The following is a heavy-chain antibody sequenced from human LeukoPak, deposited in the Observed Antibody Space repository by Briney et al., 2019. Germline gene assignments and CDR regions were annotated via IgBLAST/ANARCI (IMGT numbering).Heavy chain of an antibody. D-gene: IGHD1-1*01. V-gene: IGHV4-34*01. J-gene: IGHJ5*02. CDR3: ARAPRNDGWFDP. Sequence: MTSETLSLTCAVSDGSFSGYYWSWIRQPPGKGLEWIGEINHSGSTNYNPSLKSRVTISVDTSKNQFSLKLSSVTAADAAVYYCARAPRNDGWFDPWGQGTLVTVSS. CDR2: INHSGST. CDR1: DGSFSGYY.